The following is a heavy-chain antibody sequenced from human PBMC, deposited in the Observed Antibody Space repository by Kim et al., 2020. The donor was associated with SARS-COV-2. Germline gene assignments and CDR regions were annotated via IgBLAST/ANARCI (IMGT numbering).Heavy chain of an antibody. Sequence: GTGNYAQKFQRRVTITADESTSTAYMELSSLRSEDTAVYYCARRGEALDYWGQGTLVTVSS. CDR2: GTG. D-gene: IGHD3-10*01. J-gene: IGHJ4*02. CDR3: ARRGEALDY. V-gene: IGHV1-69*01.